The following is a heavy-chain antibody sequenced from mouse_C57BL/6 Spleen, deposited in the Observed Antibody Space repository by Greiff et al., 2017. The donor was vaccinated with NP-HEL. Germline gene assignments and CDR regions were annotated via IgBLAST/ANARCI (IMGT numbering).Heavy chain of an antibody. J-gene: IGHJ1*03. D-gene: IGHD1-1*01. CDR3: ARGATDPLYWYFDV. CDR1: GYSFTDYN. CDR2: INPNYGTT. V-gene: IGHV1-39*01. Sequence: VQLKESGPELVKPGASVKISCKASGYSFTDYNMNWVKQSNGKSLEWIGVINPNYGTTSYNQKFKGKATLTVDQSSSTAYMQLNSLTSEDSAVYYCARGATDPLYWYFDVWGTGTTVTVSS.